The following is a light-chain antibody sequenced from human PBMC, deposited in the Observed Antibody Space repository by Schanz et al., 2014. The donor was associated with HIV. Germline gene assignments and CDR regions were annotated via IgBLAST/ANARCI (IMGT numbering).Light chain of an antibody. J-gene: IGLJ2*01. V-gene: IGLV1-44*01. CDR2: NTD. CDR1: NSNIGSYY. CDR3: AAWDVNLNGPV. Sequence: QSVLTQLPSASGTPGQGVTISCSGSNSNIGSYYVNWYQQFPGTAPKLLIYNTDQRPSGVPDRFSGSKSGASASLAISGLQSEDEADYYCAAWDVNLNGPVFGGGTKLTVL.